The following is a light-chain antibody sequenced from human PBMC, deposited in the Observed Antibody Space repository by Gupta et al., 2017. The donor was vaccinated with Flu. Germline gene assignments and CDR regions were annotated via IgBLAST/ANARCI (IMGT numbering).Light chain of an antibody. CDR2: KDT. Sequence: SYDLTQPPSVSVSPGQTATITCSGDALPKQYFYWYQQKAGQAPVMMIYKDTERPSGIPERFSGSSSGTTVTLTISGVQAEDEGDYYYQSTDYNGSYVIFGGGTKLTVL. CDR3: QSTDYNGSYVI. CDR1: ALPKQY. J-gene: IGLJ2*01. V-gene: IGLV3-25*02.